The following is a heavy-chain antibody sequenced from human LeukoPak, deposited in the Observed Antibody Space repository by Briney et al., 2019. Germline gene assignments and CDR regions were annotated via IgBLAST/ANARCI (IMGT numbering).Heavy chain of an antibody. Sequence: ASVKVSCKASGYTFTSYGISWVRQAPGQGLEWMGWISLYNGNTTYAQKIQDRVTMTTDTSTSTVYMQLRSLRSDDTAVYYCARDRQQLVLDAFDIWGQGTMVTVSS. V-gene: IGHV1-18*01. D-gene: IGHD6-13*01. CDR1: GYTFTSYG. J-gene: IGHJ3*02. CDR3: ARDRQQLVLDAFDI. CDR2: ISLYNGNT.